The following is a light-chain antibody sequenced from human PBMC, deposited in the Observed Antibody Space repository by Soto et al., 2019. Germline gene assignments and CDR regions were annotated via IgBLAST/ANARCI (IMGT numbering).Light chain of an antibody. CDR2: ENN. CDR1: SSNIGNNY. Sequence: QSALTQPPSVSAAPGQKVTISCSGSSSNIGNNYVSWYQQLPGTAPKLLIYENNKRPSGIPDRFSGSKSGTSATLGITGLQTGDEADYYCGTWDSSLSAWVFGGGTKLPS. J-gene: IGLJ3*02. V-gene: IGLV1-51*02. CDR3: GTWDSSLSAWV.